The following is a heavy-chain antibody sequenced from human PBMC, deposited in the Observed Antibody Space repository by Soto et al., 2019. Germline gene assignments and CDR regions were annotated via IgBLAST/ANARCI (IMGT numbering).Heavy chain of an antibody. J-gene: IGHJ4*02. Sequence: QVQLQESGPGLVKPSQTLSLTCTVSGGSISSGGYFWSWIRPHPGKALEWIGYIYYSGSTYYNPSLKRRVTKLVETSKKQFSLKLRPASAADTAVYYCGRFEGITKVRGVITVWGQGTVVTVSS. V-gene: IGHV4-31*03. D-gene: IGHD3-10*01. CDR1: GGSISSGGYF. CDR2: IYYSGST. CDR3: GRFEGITKVRGVITV.